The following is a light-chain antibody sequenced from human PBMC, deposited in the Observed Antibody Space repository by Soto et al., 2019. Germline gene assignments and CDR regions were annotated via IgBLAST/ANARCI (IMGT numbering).Light chain of an antibody. CDR1: QSISSY. V-gene: IGKV1-39*01. CDR2: AAS. CDR3: QQSYSTPRT. Sequence: DIQMTQSPSSLSASVGDRVTITCRASQSISSYLNWYQQKPGKAPKLLIYAASSSQSGVPSRFSDSGSGTDFTLTISSLQPEDFATYYCQQSYSTPRTFGQGTKVEIK. J-gene: IGKJ1*01.